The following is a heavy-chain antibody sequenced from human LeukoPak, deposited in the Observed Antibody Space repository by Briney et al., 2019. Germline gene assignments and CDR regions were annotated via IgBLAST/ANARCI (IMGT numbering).Heavy chain of an antibody. J-gene: IGHJ4*02. Sequence: PSETLSLTCAVYGGSFSGYYWSWIRQPPGKGLEWIGEINHSGSTNYNPSLKSRVTISVDTSKNQFSLKLSSVTAADTAVYYCARGAGGPYNWNDAGAYYFDYWGQGTLVTVSS. CDR2: INHSGST. CDR3: ARGAGGPYNWNDAGAYYFDY. V-gene: IGHV4-34*01. D-gene: IGHD1-1*01. CDR1: GGSFSGYY.